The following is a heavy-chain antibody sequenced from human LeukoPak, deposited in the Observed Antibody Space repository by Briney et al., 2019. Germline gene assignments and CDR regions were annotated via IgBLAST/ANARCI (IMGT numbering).Heavy chain of an antibody. V-gene: IGHV6-1*01. CDR2: TYYRSRWYH. J-gene: IGHJ5*02. CDR3: AGVTVRMYKFDNWFDP. D-gene: IGHD1-14*01. CDR1: GDSVSSNTAA. Sequence: SQTLSLTCAISGDSVSSNTAAWNWIRQSPSRGLEWLGRTYYRSRWYHDYAESVRSRITINGDTSESQFSLQMKFVTPDDTAVYYCAGVTVRMYKFDNWFDPWGQGTLVTVSS.